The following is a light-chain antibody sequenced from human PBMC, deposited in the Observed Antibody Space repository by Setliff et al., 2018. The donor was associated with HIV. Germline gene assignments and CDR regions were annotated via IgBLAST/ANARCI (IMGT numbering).Light chain of an antibody. V-gene: IGLV2-14*03. CDR2: DVS. CDR1: SSNVGGYDY. J-gene: IGLJ1*01. CDR3: SSYTSSGTLYV. Sequence: QSALTQPASVSGSLGQSTTVSCTGTSSNVGGYDYVSWYQQHPGKAPKLMIYDVSYRPSGVSNRFSGSKSGNTASLTISGLQAEDEADYYCSSYTSSGTLYVFGTGTKVTVL.